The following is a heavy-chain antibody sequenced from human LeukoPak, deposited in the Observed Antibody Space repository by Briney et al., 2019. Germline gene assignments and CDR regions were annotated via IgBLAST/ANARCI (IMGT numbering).Heavy chain of an antibody. V-gene: IGHV1-24*01. CDR3: ATRYSSGWSSEYYFDY. J-gene: IGHJ4*02. D-gene: IGHD6-19*01. CDR1: DYTFTSYG. CDR2: FDPEDGET. Sequence: ASVTVSCKASDYTFTSYGISWVRQAPGKGLEWMGGFDPEDGETIYAQKFQGRVTMTEDTSTDTAYMELSSLRSEDTAVYYCATRYSSGWSSEYYFDYWGQGTLVTVSS.